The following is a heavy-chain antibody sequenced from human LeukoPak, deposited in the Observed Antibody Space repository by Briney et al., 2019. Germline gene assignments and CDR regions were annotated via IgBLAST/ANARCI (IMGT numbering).Heavy chain of an antibody. V-gene: IGHV3-49*04. J-gene: IGHJ4*02. D-gene: IGHD3-10*01. CDR2: IRSKAYGGTT. CDR3: TRQCELWFGELWDYYFDY. Sequence: PGGSLRLSCAASGFTLSSYWMNWVRQAPGKGLEWVGFIRSKAYGGTTEYAASVKGRFTISRDDSKSIAYLQMNSLKTEDTAVYYCTRQCELWFGELWDYYFDYWGQGTLVTVSS. CDR1: GFTLSSYW.